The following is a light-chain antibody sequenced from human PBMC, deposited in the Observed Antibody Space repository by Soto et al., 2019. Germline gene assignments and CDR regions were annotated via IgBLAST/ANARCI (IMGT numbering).Light chain of an antibody. CDR1: QSVSSSF. CDR2: GAS. Sequence: EIVLTQSPGSLSLSPGERATLSCRASQSVSSSFFAWYQQKPGQAPRLLIYGASSRATGIPDRFSGSGSGTDFTLTISRLEPEDFAVYYCQQYESSVTFGQGTKVDFK. J-gene: IGKJ1*01. V-gene: IGKV3-20*01. CDR3: QQYESSVT.